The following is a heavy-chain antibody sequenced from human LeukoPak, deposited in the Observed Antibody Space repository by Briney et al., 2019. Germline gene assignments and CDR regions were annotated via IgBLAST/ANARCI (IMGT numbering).Heavy chain of an antibody. J-gene: IGHJ1*01. CDR1: GGSISSGGYY. CDR3: ARDGSGSYGSAEYFQH. D-gene: IGHD1-26*01. Sequence: SETLSLTCTVSGGSISSGGYYWSWIRQHPGKGLEWIGRIYTSGSTDYNPSLKSRVTMSVDTSKNQFSLKLSSVTAADTAVYYCARDGSGSYGSAEYFQHWGQGTLVTVSS. V-gene: IGHV4-61*02. CDR2: IYTSGST.